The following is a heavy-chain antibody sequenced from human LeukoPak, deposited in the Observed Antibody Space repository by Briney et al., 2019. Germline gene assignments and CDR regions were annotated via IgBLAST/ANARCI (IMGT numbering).Heavy chain of an antibody. CDR2: INPDGSTT. J-gene: IGHJ4*02. CDR3: ARGRGYCSSTSCQTFDY. CDR1: GFSFSTYW. D-gene: IGHD2-2*01. V-gene: IGHV3-74*01. Sequence: GGSLRLSCEASGFSFSTYWIHWVRQAPGKGLVWVSRINPDGSTTTYADSVRGRFTISRDNARNTLYLQMNSLRAEDTAVYYCARGRGYCSSTSCQTFDYWGQGTLVTVSS.